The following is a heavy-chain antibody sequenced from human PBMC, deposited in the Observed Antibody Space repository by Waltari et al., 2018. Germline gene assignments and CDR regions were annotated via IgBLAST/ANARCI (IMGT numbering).Heavy chain of an antibody. D-gene: IGHD6-6*01. CDR3: ARDPRDSSIAARV. V-gene: IGHV3-21*01. J-gene: IGHJ4*02. CDR1: GFTFSSYS. Sequence: EVQLVESGGGLVTHGRSLRLSCAASGFTFSSYSMNWVRQAPGKGLEWVSSISSSSSYIYYADSVKGRFTISRDNAKNSLYLQMNSLRAEDTAVYYCARDPRDSSIAARVWGQGTLVTVSS. CDR2: ISSSSSYI.